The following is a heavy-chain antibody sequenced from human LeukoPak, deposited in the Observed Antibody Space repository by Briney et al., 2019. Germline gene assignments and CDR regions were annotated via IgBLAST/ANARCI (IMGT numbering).Heavy chain of an antibody. V-gene: IGHV4-38-2*02. J-gene: IGHJ3*02. CDR3: ARGRLEAMWELLPYEAFDI. Sequence: SETLSLTCTVSGYSISSGYYWGWIRQPPGKGLEWIGSIYHSGSTYYKPSLKSRVTISLDTSKNQFSLKLSSVTAADTDVYYCARGRLEAMWELLPYEAFDIWGQGTMVTVSS. CDR2: IYHSGST. CDR1: GYSISSGYY. D-gene: IGHD1-26*01.